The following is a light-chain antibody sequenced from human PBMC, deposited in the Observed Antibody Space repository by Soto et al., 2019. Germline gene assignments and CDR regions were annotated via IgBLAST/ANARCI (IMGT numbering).Light chain of an antibody. Sequence: QLVLTQSSSASASLGSSVKLTCILSSGHNTYIIAWHQQQPGKAPRFLMTRDRSGSYTRGSGVPDRLSGSSSGADRYLTISILQFEDEGDYYCETLYSNTHKVFGGGTKVTVL. J-gene: IGLJ3*02. CDR3: ETLYSNTHKV. CDR2: RDRSGSY. CDR1: SGHNTYI. V-gene: IGLV4-60*02.